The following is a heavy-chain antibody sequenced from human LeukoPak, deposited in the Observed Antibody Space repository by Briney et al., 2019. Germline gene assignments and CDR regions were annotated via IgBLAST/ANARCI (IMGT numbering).Heavy chain of an antibody. D-gene: IGHD6-19*01. CDR3: ARDPSNSSGRRPYFDY. V-gene: IGHV1-18*04. CDR2: ISTYNGDT. J-gene: IGHJ4*02. CDR1: GYIFTRCA. Sequence: ASVKVSCKASGYIFTRCAISWVRQAPGQGLEWMGWISTYNGDTNYAQKFQGRVTMTTDTSTTTAYMELRSLRSDDTAVYYCARDPSNSSGRRPYFDYWGQGTLVTVSS.